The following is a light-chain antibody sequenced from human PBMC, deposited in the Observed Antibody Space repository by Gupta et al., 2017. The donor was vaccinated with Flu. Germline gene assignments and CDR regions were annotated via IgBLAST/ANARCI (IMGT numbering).Light chain of an antibody. CDR2: DTS. CDR3: QQYGTSQIT. J-gene: IGKJ5*01. CDR1: QTVTSRK. Sequence: EVVLTQSPGTLSLSPGERDTLSCRASQTVTSRKLAWYQQKPGQAPRLLMYDTSSPATGIPDRFSGSGSRTDFTLTISTLETEDSAVYYCQQYGTSQITFGQGTRLEIK. V-gene: IGKV3-20*01.